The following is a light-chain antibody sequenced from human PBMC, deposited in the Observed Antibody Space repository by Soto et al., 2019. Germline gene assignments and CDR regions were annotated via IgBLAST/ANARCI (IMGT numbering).Light chain of an antibody. CDR3: QQYDNLPYT. J-gene: IGKJ2*01. CDR1: QDISNY. Sequence: DIQMTQSPSSLSASVGDRVTITCQASQDISNYLNWYQQKPGKAPKLLIYDASNLETGVPSRFSGSGSRTDFTFTISSLPPEDIATYYWQQYDNLPYTFGQGTKLEIK. CDR2: DAS. V-gene: IGKV1-33*01.